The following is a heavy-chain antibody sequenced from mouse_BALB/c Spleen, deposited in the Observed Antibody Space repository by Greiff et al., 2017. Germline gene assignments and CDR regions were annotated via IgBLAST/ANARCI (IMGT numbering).Heavy chain of an antibody. CDR3: TRCGNYRGNYYAMDY. CDR2: INPSNGGT. V-gene: IGHV1S81*02. J-gene: IGHJ4*01. CDR1: GYTFTSYY. D-gene: IGHD2-1*01. Sequence: VQLQQSGAELVKPGASVKLSCKASGYTFTSYYMYWVKQRPGQGLEWIGEINPSNGGTNFNEKFKSKATLTVDKSSSTAYMQLSSLTSEDSAVYYCTRCGNYRGNYYAMDYWGQGTSVTVSS.